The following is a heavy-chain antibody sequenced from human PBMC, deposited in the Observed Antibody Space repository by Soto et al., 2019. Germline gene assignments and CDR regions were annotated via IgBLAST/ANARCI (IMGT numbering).Heavy chain of an antibody. Sequence: GGSLSLSCAASGFTFSSYGMHWVRQAPGKGLEWVAVISYDGSNKYYADSVKGRFTISRDNSKNTLYLQMNSLRAEDTAVYYCAKETIFRVVMAYYGMDVWGQGTTVTVSS. CDR1: GFTFSSYG. V-gene: IGHV3-30*18. CDR3: AKETIFRVVMAYYGMDV. J-gene: IGHJ6*02. CDR2: ISYDGSNK. D-gene: IGHD3-3*01.